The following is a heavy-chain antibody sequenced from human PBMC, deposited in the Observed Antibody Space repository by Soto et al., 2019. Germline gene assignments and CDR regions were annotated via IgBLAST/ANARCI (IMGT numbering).Heavy chain of an antibody. Sequence: EVQLLESGGGLVQPGGSLRLSCAASGFIFRNYAMSWVRQAPGKGLEWVSAIGGNGADTYYADPVKGRSTISRDNSKNTLYLQMNSLRAEDTAVYFCAIPSGLTVTGPDYWGQGTLVTVSS. CDR1: GFIFRNYA. D-gene: IGHD6-19*01. J-gene: IGHJ4*02. CDR3: AIPSGLTVTGPDY. V-gene: IGHV3-23*01. CDR2: IGGNGADT.